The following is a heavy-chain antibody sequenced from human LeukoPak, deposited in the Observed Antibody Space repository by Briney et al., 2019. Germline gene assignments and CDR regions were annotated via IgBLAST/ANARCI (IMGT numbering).Heavy chain of an antibody. CDR2: ISYDGSNK. CDR3: ARENSSGWPYYYYYGMDV. J-gene: IGHJ6*02. V-gene: IGHV3-30-3*01. CDR1: GFTFSSYA. Sequence: PGGSLRLSCAASGFTFSSYAMHWVRQAPGKGLEWVAVISYDGSNKYYADSVKGRFTISRDNSKNTLYLQMNSLRAEDTAVYYCARENSSGWPYYYYYGMDVWGQGTTVTVSS. D-gene: IGHD6-19*01.